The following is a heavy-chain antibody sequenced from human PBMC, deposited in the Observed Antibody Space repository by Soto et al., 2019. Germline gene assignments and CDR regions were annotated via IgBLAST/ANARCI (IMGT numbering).Heavy chain of an antibody. CDR2: ISSSGTTI. J-gene: IGHJ6*02. Sequence: GGSLRLSCAASGFTFSSYEMNWVRQAPGKGLEWVSYISSSGTTIYYADSVKGRFTISRDNAKNSLYLQMNSLRAEDTAVYYCAIVSHYGMDVWGQGTTVTVSS. CDR1: GFTFSSYE. CDR3: AIVSHYGMDV. V-gene: IGHV3-48*03.